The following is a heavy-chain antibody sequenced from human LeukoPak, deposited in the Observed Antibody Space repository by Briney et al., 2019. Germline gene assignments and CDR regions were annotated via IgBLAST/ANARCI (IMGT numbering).Heavy chain of an antibody. V-gene: IGHV4-34*01. D-gene: IGHD4-17*01. J-gene: IGHJ4*02. CDR3: ARQLYGSDY. CDR2: VNHSGYT. CDR1: GVSFSTYD. Sequence: PSETLSLTCDVSGVSFSTYDWSWIRQSPEKGLEWIGEVNHSGYTNLNPSLKSRVTISVDTSKNQFSLKLSSVTAADTAIYYCARQLYGSDYWGQGTLVTVSS.